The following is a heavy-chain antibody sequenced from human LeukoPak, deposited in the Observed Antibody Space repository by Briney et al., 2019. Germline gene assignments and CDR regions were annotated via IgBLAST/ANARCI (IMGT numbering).Heavy chain of an antibody. J-gene: IGHJ4*02. CDR3: ARVIAVAGTGLGDY. CDR2: ISGSGGST. D-gene: IGHD6-19*01. Sequence: GGSLRLSCAASGFTFSSYAMSWVRQAPGKGLEWVSAISGSGGSTYYADSVKGRFTISRDNSKNTLYLQMNSQRAEDTAVYYCARVIAVAGTGLGDYWGQGTLVTVSS. V-gene: IGHV3-23*01. CDR1: GFTFSSYA.